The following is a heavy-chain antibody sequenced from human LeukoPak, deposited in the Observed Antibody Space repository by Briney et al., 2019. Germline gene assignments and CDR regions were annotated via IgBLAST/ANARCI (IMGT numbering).Heavy chain of an antibody. J-gene: IGHJ4*02. CDR3: ARGRYCSSTSCSSHFDY. CDR2: INHSGST. D-gene: IGHD2-2*01. CDR1: GGSFSGHY. V-gene: IGHV4-34*01. Sequence: PSETLSLTCAVYGGSFSGHYWSWIRQPPGKGLEWIGEINHSGSTNYNPSLKSRVTISVDTSKNQFSLKLSSVTAADTAVYYCARGRYCSSTSCSSHFDYWGQGTLVTVSS.